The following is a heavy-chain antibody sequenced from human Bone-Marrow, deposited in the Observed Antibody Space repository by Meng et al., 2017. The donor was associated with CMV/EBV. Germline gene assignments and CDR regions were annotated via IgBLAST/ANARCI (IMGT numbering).Heavy chain of an antibody. Sequence: LVKVSCKASGGTFSSYAISWVRQAPGQGLEWMGGIIPIFGTANYAQKFQGRVTITTDESTSTAYMELSSLRSEDTAVYYCARDLGYCSSTSCYNGWVGYWGQGTLVTLSS. J-gene: IGHJ4*02. CDR2: IIPIFGTA. D-gene: IGHD2-2*02. CDR1: GGTFSSYA. V-gene: IGHV1-69*05. CDR3: ARDLGYCSSTSCYNGWVGY.